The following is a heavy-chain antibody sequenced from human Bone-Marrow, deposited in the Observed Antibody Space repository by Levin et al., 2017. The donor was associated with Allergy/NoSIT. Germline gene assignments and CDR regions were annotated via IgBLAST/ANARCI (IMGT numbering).Heavy chain of an antibody. V-gene: IGHV3-23*01. CDR1: GFTFSDYA. CDR2: ITGGGGDK. CDR3: AKKQGGTSGFSFDV. D-gene: IGHD1-1*01. J-gene: IGHJ3*01. Sequence: GGSLRLSCAASGFTFSDYAMTWVRQAPGKGLEWVSVITGGGGDKYYEDSVKGRFTVSRDNSKDTLYLELNSLRAEDTAVYYCAKKQGGTSGFSFDVWGQGTMVTVSS.